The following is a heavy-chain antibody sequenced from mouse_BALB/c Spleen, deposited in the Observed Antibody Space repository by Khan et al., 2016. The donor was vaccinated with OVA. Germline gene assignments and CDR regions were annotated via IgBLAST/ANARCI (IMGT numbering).Heavy chain of an antibody. CDR2: VSTGGSYT. CDR1: GFTFSTYG. Sequence: EVQLLETGGDLVKPGGSPKLSCAASGFTFSTYGMSWVRQTPDKRLEWVATVSTGGSYTYYPDSVKGRFTISRDNAKNTLYLQMSGLKSEDTAMFYCTRLAYYYDSEGFAYWGQGTLVTVSA. J-gene: IGHJ3*01. D-gene: IGHD1-1*01. V-gene: IGHV5-6*01. CDR3: TRLAYYYDSEGFAY.